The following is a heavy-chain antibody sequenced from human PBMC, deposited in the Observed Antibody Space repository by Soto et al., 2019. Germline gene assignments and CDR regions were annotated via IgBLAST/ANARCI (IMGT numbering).Heavy chain of an antibody. Sequence: QVQLVESGGGVVQPGRSLRLSCAASGSIFRGYGMHWVRQAPGKGLEWVAVIRFDGSNINSADSVMGRFTISRDNSKNTLNMDMKSLSGDENAGYYCAIEVGGGTSFWGSLDYWCQGTLVTVSS. CDR3: AIEVGGGTSFWGSLDY. D-gene: IGHD2-15*01. CDR2: IRFDGSNI. J-gene: IGHJ4*02. V-gene: IGHV3-33*01. CDR1: GSIFRGYG.